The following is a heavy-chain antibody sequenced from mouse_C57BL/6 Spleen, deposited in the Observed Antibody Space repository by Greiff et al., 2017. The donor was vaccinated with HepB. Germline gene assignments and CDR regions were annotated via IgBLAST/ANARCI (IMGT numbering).Heavy chain of an antibody. J-gene: IGHJ4*01. CDR2: INPSSGYT. D-gene: IGHD2-4*01. CDR3: ARVAYDYTDYAMDY. CDR1: GYTFTSYT. V-gene: IGHV1-4*01. Sequence: QVQLQQSGAELARPGASVKMSCKASGYTFTSYTMHWVKQRPGQGLEWIGYINPSSGYTKYNQKFKDKATLTADKSSSTAYMQLSSLTSEDSAVYYCARVAYDYTDYAMDYWGQGTSVTVSS.